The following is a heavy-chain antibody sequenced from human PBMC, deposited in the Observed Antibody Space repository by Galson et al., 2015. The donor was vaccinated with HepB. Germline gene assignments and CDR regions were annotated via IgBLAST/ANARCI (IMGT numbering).Heavy chain of an antibody. CDR1: GGTFSSYA. D-gene: IGHD6-13*01. V-gene: IGHV1-69*13. CDR2: IIPIFGTA. J-gene: IGHJ4*02. CDR3: ARDPGGFIAAAGTGGD. Sequence: SVKVSCKASGGTFSSYAISWVRQAPGQGLEWMGGIIPIFGTANYAQKFQGRVTITADESTSTAYMELSSLRSEDTAVYYCARDPGGFIAAAGTGGDWGQGTLVTVSS.